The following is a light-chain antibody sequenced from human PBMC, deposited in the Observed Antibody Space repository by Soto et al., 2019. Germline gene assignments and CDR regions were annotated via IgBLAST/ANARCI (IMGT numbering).Light chain of an antibody. V-gene: IGKV3-11*01. CDR3: QQYGSSRGFT. CDR1: QSVDNY. CDR2: ESS. J-gene: IGKJ3*01. Sequence: EIVLTQSPATLSLSPGERATLSCRASQSVDNYLDWYQQKPGQAPRLLIYESSNRATGIPARFSGSGSGTDFSLTISSLEPEDFAVYYCQQYGSSRGFTFXPGTKVDIK.